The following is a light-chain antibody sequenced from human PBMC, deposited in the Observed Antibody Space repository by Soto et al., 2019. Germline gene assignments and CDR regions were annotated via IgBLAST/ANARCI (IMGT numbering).Light chain of an antibody. V-gene: IGLV1-40*01. CDR2: DNN. J-gene: IGLJ2*01. CDR1: SSNIGAGYD. Sequence: QAVLTQPPSVSGAPGQRVTISCTGSSSNIGAGYDVHWYQQLPGTAPKLLIYDNNSRPSGVPDRLSGSKSGTSASLAIAGLQAEDEADYYCQSHDSSLSVVFGGGTKLTVL. CDR3: QSHDSSLSVV.